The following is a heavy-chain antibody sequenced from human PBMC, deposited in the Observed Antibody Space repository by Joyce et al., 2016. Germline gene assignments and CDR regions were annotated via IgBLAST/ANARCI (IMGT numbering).Heavy chain of an antibody. CDR1: GFTFSAYG. CDR2: ISYDGNNE. CDR3: AKDSGYYDSSGYYSKYFDL. J-gene: IGHJ4*02. D-gene: IGHD3-22*01. V-gene: IGHV3-30*18. Sequence: QVQLVESGGGVVQPGKSLRLSCVASGFTFSAYGFCWLRQARGKGLEWVEFISYDGNNEYFADSVKGRFSISRDTSKNTLYLQMNSLRAEDTALYYCAKDSGYYDSSGYYSKYFDLWGQGTLVTVSS.